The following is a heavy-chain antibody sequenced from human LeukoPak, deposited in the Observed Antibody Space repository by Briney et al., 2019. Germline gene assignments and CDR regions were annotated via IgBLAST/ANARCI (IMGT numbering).Heavy chain of an antibody. V-gene: IGHV3-30*02. CDR3: AKELYCSSTSCEDY. Sequence: GGSLRLSCAASGFTFSSYGMHWVRQAPGKGLEWVAFIRYDGSNKYYADSVKGRFTISRDNSKNTLYLQMNSLRAEDTAVYYCAKELYCSSTSCEDYWGQGTLVTVSS. D-gene: IGHD2-2*01. CDR2: IRYDGSNK. J-gene: IGHJ4*02. CDR1: GFTFSSYG.